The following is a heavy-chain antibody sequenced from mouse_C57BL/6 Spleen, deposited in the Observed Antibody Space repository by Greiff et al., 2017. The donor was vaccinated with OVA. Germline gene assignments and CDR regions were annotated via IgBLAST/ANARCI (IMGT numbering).Heavy chain of an antibody. CDR3: AITGAYYFDY. J-gene: IGHJ2*01. V-gene: IGHV1-74*01. Sequence: QVQLQQSGAELVRPGASVKLSCTASGFNIKDDYMHWVKQRPGQGLEWIGRIHPSDSDTNYNQKFKGKATLTVDKSSSTAYMQLSSLTSEDSAVYYCAITGAYYFDYWGQGTTLTVSS. CDR2: IHPSDSDT. CDR1: GFNIKDDY.